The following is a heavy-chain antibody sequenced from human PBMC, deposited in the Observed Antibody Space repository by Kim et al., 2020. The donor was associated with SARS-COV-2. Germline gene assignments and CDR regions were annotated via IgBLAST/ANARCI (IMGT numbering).Heavy chain of an antibody. Sequence: RFTISRDNSKNTLYLQMNSLRAEDTAVYYCARGVLLWFGELFPVHQNPDYWGQGTLVTVSS. CDR3: ARGVLLWFGELFPVHQNPDY. V-gene: IGHV3-30*01. J-gene: IGHJ4*02. D-gene: IGHD3-10*01.